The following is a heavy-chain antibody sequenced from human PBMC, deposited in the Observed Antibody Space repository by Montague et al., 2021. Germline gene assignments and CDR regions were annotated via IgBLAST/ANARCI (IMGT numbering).Heavy chain of an antibody. CDR3: VKQYLDDS. CDR2: ISESGDQA. V-gene: IGHV3-23*01. Sequence: SLRLSCATSGFIFRNYAMNWVRQAPGKGLEWVSSISESGDQADYADSVKGRFTISRDNSKNTLYVQMNSLRVEDTAVYYCVKQYLDDSWGQGTLVTVSS. CDR1: GFIFRNYA. J-gene: IGHJ5*02. D-gene: IGHD2-2*01.